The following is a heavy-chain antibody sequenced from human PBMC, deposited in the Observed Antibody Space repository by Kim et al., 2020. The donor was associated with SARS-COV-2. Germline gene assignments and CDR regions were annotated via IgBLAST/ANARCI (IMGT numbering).Heavy chain of an antibody. J-gene: IGHJ5*02. CDR1: GYTFTGYY. Sequence: ASVKVSCKASGYTFTGYYMHWVRQAPGQGLEWMGWINPNSGGTNYAQKFQGWVTMTRDTSISTAYMELSRLRSDDTAVYYCARDSYDILTGSFGRWFDPWGQGTLVTVSS. CDR3: ARDSYDILTGSFGRWFDP. CDR2: INPNSGGT. D-gene: IGHD3-9*01. V-gene: IGHV1-2*04.